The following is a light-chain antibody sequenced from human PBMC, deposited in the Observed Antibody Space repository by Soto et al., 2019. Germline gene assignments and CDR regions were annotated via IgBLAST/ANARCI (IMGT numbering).Light chain of an antibody. CDR1: SSDVDGYDF. J-gene: IGLJ3*02. Sequence: QSALTQPASVSGSPGQSMTISCTGTSSDVDGYDFVSWYQQRPGKAPKLIIYDVSNRPSGVSNRFSGSKSGNTASLTISGLQAEDEADYYCTSYTRSDIGVFGGGTKLTVL. V-gene: IGLV2-14*01. CDR3: TSYTRSDIGV. CDR2: DVS.